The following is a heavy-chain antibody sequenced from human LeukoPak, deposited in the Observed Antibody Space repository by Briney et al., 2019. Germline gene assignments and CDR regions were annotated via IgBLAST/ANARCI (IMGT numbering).Heavy chain of an antibody. CDR2: IYSGGST. J-gene: IGHJ4*02. CDR1: GFTVSSNY. Sequence: GGSLRLSCAASGFTVSSNYMSWVRQAPGKGLEWVSVIYSGGSTYYADSVKGRFTISRDNSKNTLYLQMNSLRAEDTAVYYCAKIWGSYRSPFDYWGQGTLVTVSS. D-gene: IGHD3-16*02. CDR3: AKIWGSYRSPFDY. V-gene: IGHV3-66*01.